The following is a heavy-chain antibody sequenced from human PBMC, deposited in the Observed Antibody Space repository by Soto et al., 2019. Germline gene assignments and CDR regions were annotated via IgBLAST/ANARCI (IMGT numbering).Heavy chain of an antibody. CDR1: GGSFSGYY. V-gene: IGHV4-34*01. J-gene: IGHJ6*02. Sequence: SETLSLTCAVYGGSFSGYYWSWIRQPPGKGLEWIGEINHSGSTNYNPSLKSRVTISVDTSKNQFSLKLSSVTAADTAVYYCARGRDPPTYYYYYGMDVWGQGTTVTVSS. CDR2: INHSGST. CDR3: ARGRDPPTYYYYYGMDV.